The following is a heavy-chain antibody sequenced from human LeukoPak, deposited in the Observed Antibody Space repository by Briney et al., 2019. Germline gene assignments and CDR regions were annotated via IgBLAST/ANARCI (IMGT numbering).Heavy chain of an antibody. J-gene: IGHJ3*02. D-gene: IGHD3-22*01. CDR1: GGSISSYY. Sequence: SETLSLTCTVSGGSISSYYWSWLRQPPGKGLEWIGYIYYSGSTNYNPSLKSRVTISVDTSKNQFSLKLSSVTAADTAVYYCAGVSSVWLFNAFDIWGQGTMVTVSS. CDR2: IYYSGST. CDR3: AGVSSVWLFNAFDI. V-gene: IGHV4-59*01.